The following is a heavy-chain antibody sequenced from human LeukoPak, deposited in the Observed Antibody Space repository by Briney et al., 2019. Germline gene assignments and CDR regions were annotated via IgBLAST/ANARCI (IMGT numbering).Heavy chain of an antibody. V-gene: IGHV4-39*07. J-gene: IGHJ4*02. CDR2: VYHSGIT. CDR3: AREWQYQFDY. Sequence: RASETLSLTCTVSGGSITNTNYYWAWIRQPPGEGLEWIGSVYHSGITYYIPSLKSRVSISVDTSKNQFSLKVTSVTAADTAVYYCAREWQYQFDYWGQGSLVTVSS. CDR1: GGSITNTNYY. D-gene: IGHD4-11*01.